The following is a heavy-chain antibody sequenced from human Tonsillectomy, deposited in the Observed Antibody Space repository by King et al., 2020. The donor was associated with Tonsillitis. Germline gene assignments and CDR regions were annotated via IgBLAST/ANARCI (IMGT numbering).Heavy chain of an antibody. J-gene: IGHJ3*02. CDR2: IWYDGSNK. V-gene: IGHV3-33*01. CDR3: ARTRTAYYDFWSGYSHDAFDI. D-gene: IGHD3-3*01. Sequence: VQRVESGGGVVQPGRSLRLSCAASGFTFSSFGMHWVRQAPGKGLEWVAVIWYDGSNKYYADSVKGRFTISRDNSKKTLYLQMNSRRAEYTAVYYCARTRTAYYDFWSGYSHDAFDIWGQGTMVTVSS. CDR1: GFTFSSFG.